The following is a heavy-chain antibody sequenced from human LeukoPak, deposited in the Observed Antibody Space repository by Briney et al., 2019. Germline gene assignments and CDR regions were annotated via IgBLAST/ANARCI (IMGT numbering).Heavy chain of an antibody. V-gene: IGHV4-38-2*02. CDR2: IYHGGST. CDR3: ARETDCSSTSCYYGSVAPGNWYFDL. D-gene: IGHD2-2*01. Sequence: PSETLSLTCTVSGYSISSGYYWGWIRQPPGKGLEWIGSIYHGGSTYYNPSLKSRVTISVDTSKNQFSLKLSSVTAADTAVYYCARETDCSSTSCYYGSVAPGNWYFDLRGRGTLVTVSS. CDR1: GYSISSGYY. J-gene: IGHJ2*01.